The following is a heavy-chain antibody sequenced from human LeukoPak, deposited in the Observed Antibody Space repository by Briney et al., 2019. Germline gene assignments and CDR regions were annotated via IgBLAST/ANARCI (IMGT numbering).Heavy chain of an antibody. J-gene: IGHJ5*02. CDR1: GDSINIYY. V-gene: IGHV4-34*01. CDR3: ARGGIYGIYGYNWFDP. CDR2: INHSGST. D-gene: IGHD5-12*01. Sequence: KPSETLSLTCTVSGDSINIYYWSWIRQPPGKGLEWIGEINHSGSTNYNPSLKSRVTISVDTSKNQFSLKLRSVTAADTAVYYCARGGIYGIYGYNWFDPWGQGTLVTVSS.